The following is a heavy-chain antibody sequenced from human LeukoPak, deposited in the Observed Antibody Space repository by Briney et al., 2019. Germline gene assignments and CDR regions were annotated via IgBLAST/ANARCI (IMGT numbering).Heavy chain of an antibody. CDR3: ARNGYCSSSSCRHYNWFDP. V-gene: IGHV3-48*01. CDR1: GFTFSSYG. D-gene: IGHD2-15*01. Sequence: GGSLRLSRAASGFTFSSYGMNWVRQAPGKGLKWISYISSTSNTIYYADSVKGRFTISGDNAKNSLYLQMNSLRAEDTAVYYCARNGYCSSSSCRHYNWFDPWGQGTLVTVSS. CDR2: ISSTSNTI. J-gene: IGHJ5*02.